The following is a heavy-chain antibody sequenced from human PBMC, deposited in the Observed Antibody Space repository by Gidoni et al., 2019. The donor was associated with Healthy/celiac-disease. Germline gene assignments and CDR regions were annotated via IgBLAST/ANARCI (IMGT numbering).Heavy chain of an antibody. V-gene: IGHV4-34*01. J-gene: IGHJ6*02. CDR2: INHSGST. D-gene: IGHD3-10*01. Sequence: QVQLQQWGAGLLKPSETLSLTCAVYGGSFSGYYWSWIRQPPGKGLEWIGEINHSGSTNYNPSLKSRVTISVDTSKNQFSLKLSSVTAADTAVYYCARATAMVRGVIISYGMDVWGQGTTVTVSS. CDR1: GGSFSGYY. CDR3: ARATAMVRGVIISYGMDV.